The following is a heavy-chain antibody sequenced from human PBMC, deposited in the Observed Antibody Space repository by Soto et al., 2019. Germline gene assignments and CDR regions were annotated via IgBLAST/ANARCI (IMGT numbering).Heavy chain of an antibody. V-gene: IGHV3-23*01. CDR3: AKARFMAPNYDFWHGYDYSFDY. CDR2: ICGSGSGSGGST. CDR1: GFTFSDYA. J-gene: IGHJ4*02. D-gene: IGHD3-3*01. Sequence: GGSLRLSCAASGFTFSDYAMSWVRQAPGRGLEWVATICGSGSGSGGSTYYEDPAKGRFTTSRDNSKNTLYLQMNSLRAEDTAVYYCAKARFMAPNYDFWHGYDYSFDYWGQGTLVTVSS.